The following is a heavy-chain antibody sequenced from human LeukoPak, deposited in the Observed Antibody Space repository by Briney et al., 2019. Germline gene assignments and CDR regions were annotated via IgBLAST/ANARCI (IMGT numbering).Heavy chain of an antibody. CDR1: GFTFSSYG. CDR2: ISYDGSNK. J-gene: IGHJ5*02. D-gene: IGHD6-13*01. Sequence: GGSLRLSCAASGFTFSSYGMHWVRQAPGKGLEWVAVISYDGSNKYYADSVEGRFTISRDNSKNTLYLQMNSLRAEDTAVYYCAKAVHSSSWGNWFDPWGQGTLVTVSS. CDR3: AKAVHSSSWGNWFDP. V-gene: IGHV3-30*18.